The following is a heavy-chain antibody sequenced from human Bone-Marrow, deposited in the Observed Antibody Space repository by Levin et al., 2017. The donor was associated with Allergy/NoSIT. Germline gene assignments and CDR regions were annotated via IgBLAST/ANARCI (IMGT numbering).Heavy chain of an antibody. CDR3: AREDGSTFDS. J-gene: IGHJ4*02. CDR2: IYYSGST. V-gene: IGHV4-31*03. CDR1: FFSLLLFFSP. Sequence: SQTLSLTCTFSFFSLLLFFSPFLFLLPPSGKGLEWIGYIYYSGSTYYNPSLKSRAMISLDTSKNQFSLKVTSATAADAAVYYCAREDGSTFDSWGQGTLVTVSS. D-gene: IGHD5-24*01.